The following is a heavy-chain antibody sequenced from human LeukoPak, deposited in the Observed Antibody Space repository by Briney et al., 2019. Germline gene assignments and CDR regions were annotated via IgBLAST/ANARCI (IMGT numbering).Heavy chain of an antibody. Sequence: GGSLRLSCAASGFTFSSYGMHWVRQAPGKGLEWVSAISGSGGNTYYADSVKGRFTMSRDNSRNTLYLQMNSLRDEDTAIYYCAKTVSGSYSYQGGDYWGQGTLVTVSS. D-gene: IGHD3-16*02. V-gene: IGHV3-23*01. J-gene: IGHJ4*02. CDR2: ISGSGGNT. CDR3: AKTVSGSYSYQGGDY. CDR1: GFTFSSYG.